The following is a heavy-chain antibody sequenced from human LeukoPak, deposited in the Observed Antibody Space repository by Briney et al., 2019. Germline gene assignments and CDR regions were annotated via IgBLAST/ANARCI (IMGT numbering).Heavy chain of an antibody. CDR2: MYYSGST. CDR3: ARHRGSSNWYDAFDI. V-gene: IGHV4-39*01. CDR1: GGSIGSSSYY. D-gene: IGHD6-13*01. Sequence: SETLSLTCTVSGGSIGSSSYYWGWIRQPPGKGLEWIGSMYYSGSTYYNPSLKSRVTISVDTSKNQFSLKLSSVTAADTALYYCARHRGSSNWYDAFDIWGQGTMVTVSP. J-gene: IGHJ3*02.